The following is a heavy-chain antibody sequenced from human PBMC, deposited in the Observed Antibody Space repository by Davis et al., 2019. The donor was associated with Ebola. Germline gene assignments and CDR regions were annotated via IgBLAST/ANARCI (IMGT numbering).Heavy chain of an antibody. CDR2: INPNFGGK. CDR3: ARGHTYGRWDDWFDP. Sequence: SVHVSCKASGYTFAAHYIHCVRQAPGQGLEGMGRINPNFGGKIYAQKFQDRVTLAIDTSINTAYMELDRRRADDTAVYYCARGHTYGRWDDWFDPWGQGTLVTVSS. V-gene: IGHV1-2*06. CDR1: GYTFAAHY. J-gene: IGHJ5*02. D-gene: IGHD1-26*01.